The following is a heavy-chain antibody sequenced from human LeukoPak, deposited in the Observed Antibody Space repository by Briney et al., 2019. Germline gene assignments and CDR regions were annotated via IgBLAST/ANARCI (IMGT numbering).Heavy chain of an antibody. CDR1: GFTFSHYG. D-gene: IGHD2-2*02. V-gene: IGHV3-30*18. Sequence: GTSLRLSCAASGFTFSHYGMHWVRQAPGKGLEWVAVISFDGSTSYYADSVKGRFTISRDNSQNTLFPQMSSLRADDTAVYYCTKGLYCPSAGCYTRQTEFDYWGQGTLVTVSS. J-gene: IGHJ4*02. CDR3: TKGLYCPSAGCYTRQTEFDY. CDR2: ISFDGSTS.